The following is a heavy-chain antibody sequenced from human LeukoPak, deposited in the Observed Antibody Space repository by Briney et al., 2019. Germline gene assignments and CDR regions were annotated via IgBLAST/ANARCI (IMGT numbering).Heavy chain of an antibody. CDR1: GFTFSSYS. D-gene: IGHD2-15*01. CDR3: ARDLIYCSGGSCPIGDAFDI. CDR2: ISSSSSYI. Sequence: GGSLRLSCAASGFTFSSYSMNWVRQAPGKGLERVSSISSSSSYIYYADSVKGRFTISRDNAKNSLYLQMNSLRAEDTAVYYCARDLIYCSGGSCPIGDAFDIWGQGTMVTVSS. J-gene: IGHJ3*02. V-gene: IGHV3-21*01.